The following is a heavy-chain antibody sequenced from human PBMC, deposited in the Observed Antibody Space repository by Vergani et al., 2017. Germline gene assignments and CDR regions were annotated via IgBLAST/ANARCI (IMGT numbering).Heavy chain of an antibody. CDR2: IYYSGST. CDR1: GGSISSHY. Sequence: QVQLPESGPGLVKPSETLSLTCTVSGGSISSHYWSWIRQPPGKGLEWIGYIYYSGSTNYNPSLKSRVTISVDTSKNPFSLKLSSLTDADTAVYYCARDGSYDYVWGSYRFDYWGQGTLVTVSS. CDR3: ARDGSYDYVWGSYRFDY. J-gene: IGHJ4*02. V-gene: IGHV4-59*11. D-gene: IGHD3-16*02.